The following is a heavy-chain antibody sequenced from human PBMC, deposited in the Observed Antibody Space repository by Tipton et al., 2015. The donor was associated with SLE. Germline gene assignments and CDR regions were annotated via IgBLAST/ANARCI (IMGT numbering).Heavy chain of an antibody. CDR3: AGSRSATTFP. D-gene: IGHD1-26*01. Sequence: TLSLTCTVSNGSISSSTHYWGWIRQPPGKGLEWIGSASSTGSTNYSPSLRSRVTMSIDTSKNQFSLKLSSVTAADTAIYYCAGSRSATTFPWGQGIMVTVSS. V-gene: IGHV4-39*07. CDR2: ASSTGST. CDR1: NGSISSSTHY. J-gene: IGHJ5*02.